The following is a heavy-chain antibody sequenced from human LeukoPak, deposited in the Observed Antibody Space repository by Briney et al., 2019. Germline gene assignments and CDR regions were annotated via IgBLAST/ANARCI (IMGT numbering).Heavy chain of an antibody. D-gene: IGHD1-26*01. V-gene: IGHV1-18*01. CDR1: GYTFSNYG. Sequence: ASVKVSCKSSGYTFSNYGINWVRQAPGQVLEWMGWISAYNDNTNYAQEFQGRVTMTTDTSTSTAYMELRSLRSDDTAVYYCARDGTTTDDHWGQGTLVTVSS. CDR3: ARDGTTTDDH. J-gene: IGHJ4*02. CDR2: ISAYNDNT.